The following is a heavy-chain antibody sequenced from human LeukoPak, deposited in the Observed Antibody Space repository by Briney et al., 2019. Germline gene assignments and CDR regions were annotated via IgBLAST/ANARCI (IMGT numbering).Heavy chain of an antibody. CDR3: TTGRPWADC. CDR1: GFTFTDAW. Sequence: GGSLRLSCVASGFTFTDAWMNWVRQVPGKGLEWVGRIKSRSDGGTTDYTAPVKGRFTISRDDSKNTLYLQMNSLKIEDTAIYYCTTGRPWADCWGQGTLVTVSS. V-gene: IGHV3-15*01. J-gene: IGHJ4*02. D-gene: IGHD1-1*01. CDR2: IKSRSDGGTT.